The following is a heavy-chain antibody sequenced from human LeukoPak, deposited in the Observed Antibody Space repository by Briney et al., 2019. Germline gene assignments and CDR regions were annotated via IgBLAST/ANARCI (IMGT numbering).Heavy chain of an antibody. CDR2: IGWNGGSI. CDR1: GFTFDDYA. V-gene: IGHV3-9*01. J-gene: IGHJ4*02. D-gene: IGHD6-19*01. Sequence: GGSLRLSCAASGFTFDDYAMHWVRQAPGKGLEWVSSIGWNGGSIGYADSVKGRFTISRDNAKNSLYLQMNSLRAEDTALYFCAKDMSVAVAGTSPFDYWGQGTLVTVSS. CDR3: AKDMSVAVAGTSPFDY.